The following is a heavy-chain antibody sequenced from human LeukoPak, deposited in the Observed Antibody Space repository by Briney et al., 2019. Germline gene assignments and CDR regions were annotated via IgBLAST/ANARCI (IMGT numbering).Heavy chain of an antibody. CDR2: VNSDGTRT. Sequence: GGSLTLSCAASEISFSSSWMHWVRQGLGKGLVWVSRVNSDGTRTNYADSVKGRFAISRDNAKNMLYLQMNSLRAEDTAVYYCARGITGHYGNDFWGQGTLVTVSS. D-gene: IGHD3-9*01. V-gene: IGHV3-74*01. CDR1: EISFSSSW. CDR3: ARGITGHYGNDF. J-gene: IGHJ4*02.